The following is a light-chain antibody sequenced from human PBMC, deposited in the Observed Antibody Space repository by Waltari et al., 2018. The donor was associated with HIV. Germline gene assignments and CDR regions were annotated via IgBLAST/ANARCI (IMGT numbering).Light chain of an antibody. J-gene: IGLJ2*01. Sequence: QSALTQPPSASGSPGQSVTIACTGTSSDVGGYDYVSWYQPHPGKAPNLMIYEVSKRPSGVPDRFSGSKSGNTASLTVSGLQAEDEADYYCSSFAGTNNLVFGGGTKLTVL. CDR1: SSDVGGYDY. CDR3: SSFAGTNNLV. CDR2: EVS. V-gene: IGLV2-8*01.